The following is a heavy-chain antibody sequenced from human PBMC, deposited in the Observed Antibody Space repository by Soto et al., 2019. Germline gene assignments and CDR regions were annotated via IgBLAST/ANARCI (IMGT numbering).Heavy chain of an antibody. CDR2: IFYRGST. Sequence: QVQLQESGPGLVKPSETLSLTCTVSGGSISGYSWSWIRQPPGKGLDWIGYIFYRGSTNYNPSLKSRVTISVDTSKNQFARKLITVTAADMAVYYCASLVAGYSYGHFDYWGQGTLVTVSS. CDR1: GGSISGYS. J-gene: IGHJ4*02. V-gene: IGHV4-59*01. CDR3: ASLVAGYSYGHFDY. D-gene: IGHD5-18*01.